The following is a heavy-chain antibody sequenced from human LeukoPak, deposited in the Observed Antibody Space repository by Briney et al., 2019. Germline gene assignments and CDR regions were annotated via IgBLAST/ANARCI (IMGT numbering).Heavy chain of an antibody. J-gene: IGHJ4*02. CDR1: GGSISSYY. CDR2: IYYSGST. Sequence: PSETLSLTCTVSGGSISSYYWSWIRQPPGKGLEWIGYIYYSGSTNYNPSLKSRVTISVDTSKNQFSLKLSSVTAADTAVYYCARRKGGYFDYWGQGTLVTVSS. D-gene: IGHD3-16*01. CDR3: ARRKGGYFDY. V-gene: IGHV4-59*08.